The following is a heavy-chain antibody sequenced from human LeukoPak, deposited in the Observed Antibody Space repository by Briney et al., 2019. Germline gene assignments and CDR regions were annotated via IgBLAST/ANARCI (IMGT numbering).Heavy chain of an antibody. V-gene: IGHV3-21*01. Sequence: RGSLRLSCAASGFTFSSYSMNWVRQAPGKGLEWVSSISSSSSYIYYADSVKGRFTISRDNAKNSLYLQMNSLRAEDTAVYCCARDFRAMVNYFDYWGQGTLVTVSS. CDR1: GFTFSSYS. J-gene: IGHJ4*02. D-gene: IGHD5-18*01. CDR2: ISSSSSYI. CDR3: ARDFRAMVNYFDY.